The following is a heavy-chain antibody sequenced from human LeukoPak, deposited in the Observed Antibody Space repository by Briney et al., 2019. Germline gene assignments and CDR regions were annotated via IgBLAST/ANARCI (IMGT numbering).Heavy chain of an antibody. CDR2: IYYSGST. CDR3: ARDKSHSSGWYDY. D-gene: IGHD6-19*01. Sequence: PSETLSLTCAVYGGSFSGYYWSWIRQPPGKGLEWIGYIYYSGSTNYNPSLKSRVTISVDTSKNQFSLKLSSVTAADTAVYYCARDKSHSSGWYDYWGQGTLVTVSS. V-gene: IGHV4-59*01. J-gene: IGHJ4*02. CDR1: GGSFSGYY.